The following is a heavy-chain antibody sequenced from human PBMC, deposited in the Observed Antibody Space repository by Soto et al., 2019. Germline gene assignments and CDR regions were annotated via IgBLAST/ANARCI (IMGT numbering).Heavy chain of an antibody. CDR3: ARQDTAMATRYFDY. Sequence: SVKVSCKASGGTFSSYAISWVRQAPGQGLEWMGGIIPIFGTANYAQKFQGRVTITADESTSTAYMELSSLRSEDTAVYYCARQDTAMATRYFDYWGQGTLVTVSS. CDR1: GGTFSSYA. D-gene: IGHD5-18*01. V-gene: IGHV1-69*13. J-gene: IGHJ4*02. CDR2: IIPIFGTA.